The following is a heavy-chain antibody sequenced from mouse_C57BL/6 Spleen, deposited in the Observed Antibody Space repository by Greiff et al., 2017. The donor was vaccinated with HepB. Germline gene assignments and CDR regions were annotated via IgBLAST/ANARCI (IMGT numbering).Heavy chain of an antibody. J-gene: IGHJ2*01. CDR2: INPNNGGT. D-gene: IGHD3-3*01. CDR3: ARWKRGLDY. Sequence: EVKLVESGPELVKPGASVKIPCKASGYTFTDYNMDWVKQSHGKSLEWIGDINPNNGGTIYNQKFKGKATLTVDKSSSTAYMELRSLTSEDTAVYYCARWKRGLDYWGQGTTLTVSS. V-gene: IGHV1-18*01. CDR1: GYTFTDYN.